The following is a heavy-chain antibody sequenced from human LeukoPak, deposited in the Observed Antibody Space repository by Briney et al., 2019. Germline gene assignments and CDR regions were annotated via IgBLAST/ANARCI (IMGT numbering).Heavy chain of an antibody. CDR2: ISGSGGST. Sequence: PGGSLRLSCAASGFTFSSFAMSWVRQAPGKGPERFSTISGSGGSTYYADSVKGQFTISRDNSKNTLYLQMNSLRAEDTAVYYCAKDSDTAMVYLGFDYWGQGTLVTVSS. J-gene: IGHJ4*02. V-gene: IGHV3-23*01. D-gene: IGHD5-18*01. CDR1: GFTFSSFA. CDR3: AKDSDTAMVYLGFDY.